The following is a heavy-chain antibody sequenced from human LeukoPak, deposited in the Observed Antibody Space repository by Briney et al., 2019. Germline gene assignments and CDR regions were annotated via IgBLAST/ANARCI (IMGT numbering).Heavy chain of an antibody. CDR2: IYYSGST. CDR3: ARRGLDYDYVWGSYRYHQSSDY. CDR1: GGSISSGGYS. D-gene: IGHD3-16*02. V-gene: IGHV4-39*01. J-gene: IGHJ4*02. Sequence: PSETLSLTCAVSGGSISSGGYSWSWIRQPPGKGLEWIGSIYYSGSTYYNPSLKSRVTISVDTSKNQFSLKLSSVTAADTAVYYCARRGLDYDYVWGSYRYHQSSDYWGQGTLATVSS.